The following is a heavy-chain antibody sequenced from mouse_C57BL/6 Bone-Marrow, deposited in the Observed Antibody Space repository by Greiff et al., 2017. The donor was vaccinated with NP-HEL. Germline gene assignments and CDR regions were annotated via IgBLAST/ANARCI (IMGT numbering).Heavy chain of an antibody. CDR2: IRLKSDNYAT. CDR1: GFTFSNYW. D-gene: IGHD4-1*01. J-gene: IGHJ2*01. V-gene: IGHV6-3*01. Sequence: EVKLVESGGGLVQPGGSMKLSCVASGFTFSNYWMNWVRQSPEKGLEWVAQIRLKSDNYATHYAVSVKGRFTISRDDSKSSVYLQMNNLRAEDTGIYYCTGTGTLFFDYWGQGTTLTVSS. CDR3: TGTGTLFFDY.